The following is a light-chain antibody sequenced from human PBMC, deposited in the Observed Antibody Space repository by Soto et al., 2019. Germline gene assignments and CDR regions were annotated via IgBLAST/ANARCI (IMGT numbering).Light chain of an antibody. V-gene: IGLV1-40*01. CDR1: SSNIGAGYD. CDR3: QSYDSSMSGVV. Sequence: QSVLTQPPSVSGAPGQRVTISCAGSSSNIGAGYDVHWYQQLPGTAPKLLIYANYNRPSGVPDRFSGSKSGTSASLAITGFQAEDEADYYCQSYDSSMSGVVFGGGTKVTVL. J-gene: IGLJ2*01. CDR2: ANY.